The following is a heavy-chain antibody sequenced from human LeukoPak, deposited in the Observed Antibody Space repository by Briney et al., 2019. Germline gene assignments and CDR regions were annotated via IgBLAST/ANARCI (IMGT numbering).Heavy chain of an antibody. D-gene: IGHD4-17*01. J-gene: IGHJ3*02. CDR2: IWDDGNKK. V-gene: IGHV3-33*01. Sequence: GGSLRLSCAASGFNFRATGMHWVRQAPGKGLEWVALIWDDGNKKSHADTVKGRFTISRDNSKNTLYLQMNSLRAEDTAVYYCARDFGTTVTTFGAVDIWGQGTKVIVSS. CDR3: ARDFGTTVTTFGAVDI. CDR1: GFNFRATG.